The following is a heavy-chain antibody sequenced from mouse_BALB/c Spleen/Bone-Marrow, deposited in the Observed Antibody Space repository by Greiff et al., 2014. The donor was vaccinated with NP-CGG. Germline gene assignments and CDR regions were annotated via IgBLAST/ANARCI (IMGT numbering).Heavy chain of an antibody. CDR3: ARDYSGYFGF. V-gene: IGHV7-3*02. D-gene: IGHD5-1*01. J-gene: IGHJ2*01. Sequence: EVKLMESGGGLVQPGGSLRLSCATSGFTFTDYFMTWVRQPPGKALEWLGFIRNKPNGYTTEYNPSVKGRLTISRDNSQGILYLQMNTLRAEDSAIYYCARDYSGYFGFWGQGTTLTVSS. CDR1: GFTFTDYF. CDR2: IRNKPNGYTT.